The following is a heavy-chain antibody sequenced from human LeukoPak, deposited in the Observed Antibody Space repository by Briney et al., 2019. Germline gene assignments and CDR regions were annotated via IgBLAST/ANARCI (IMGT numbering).Heavy chain of an antibody. D-gene: IGHD5-18*01. J-gene: IGHJ4*02. V-gene: IGHV3-53*01. CDR3: ARDRGCSYGYSYYFEN. Sequence: GGSLRLSCAASGFTVSTNYMSWVRQAPGKGLEWVPVIYSGGATFYADSVKGRFTISRDNSRNTLYLQMNSLRAEDTAVYYCARDRGCSYGYSYYFENWGQGTLVTVSS. CDR2: IYSGGAT. CDR1: GFTVSTNY.